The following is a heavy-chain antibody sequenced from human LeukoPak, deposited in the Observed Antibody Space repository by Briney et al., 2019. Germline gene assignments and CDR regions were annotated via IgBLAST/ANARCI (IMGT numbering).Heavy chain of an antibody. CDR3: TRDTGYCSGGSCYSYYYYYGMDV. J-gene: IGHJ6*04. CDR2: IRSKAYGGTT. Sequence: GVSLRLSCTASGFTFGEYAMSGVRQAPGKGLEWVGFIRSKAYGGTTEYAASVKGRFTISRDDSKSIAYLQMNSLKTEDTAVYYCTRDTGYCSGGSCYSYYYYYGMDVWGKGTTVTVSS. V-gene: IGHV3-49*04. CDR1: GFTFGEYA. D-gene: IGHD2-15*01.